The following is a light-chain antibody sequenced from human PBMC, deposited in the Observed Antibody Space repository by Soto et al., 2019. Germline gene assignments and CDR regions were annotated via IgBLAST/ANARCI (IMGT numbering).Light chain of an antibody. CDR2: DVS. CDR1: SSDVGDYNY. CDR3: SSYTSSSTLYV. Sequence: QSALTQPASVSGSPGQSITISCTGTSSDVGDYNYVSWYQQHPGKAPKLMIYDVSNRPSGVSNRFSGSKSGNTASLTISGLQAEDESDYSCSSYTSSSTLYVFGTGTKVTVL. J-gene: IGLJ1*01. V-gene: IGLV2-14*01.